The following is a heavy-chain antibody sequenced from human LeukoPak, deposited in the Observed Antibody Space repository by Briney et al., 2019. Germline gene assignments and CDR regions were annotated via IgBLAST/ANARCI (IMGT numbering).Heavy chain of an antibody. D-gene: IGHD1-26*01. Sequence: PGGSLRLSCAASGFIFSNYGMHWVRQAPGRGLEWVAFIRYDGSNKYYADSVKGRFTISRDNSKNTLYLQMNSLRAEDTAVYYCAKPDHSGSPHFDYWGQGTLVTVSS. J-gene: IGHJ4*02. V-gene: IGHV3-30*02. CDR3: AKPDHSGSPHFDY. CDR1: GFIFSNYG. CDR2: IRYDGSNK.